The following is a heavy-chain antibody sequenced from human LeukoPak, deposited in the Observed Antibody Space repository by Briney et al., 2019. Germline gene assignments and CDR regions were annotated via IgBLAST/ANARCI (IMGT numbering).Heavy chain of an antibody. D-gene: IGHD6-13*01. CDR2: ISAYNGNT. J-gene: IGHJ4*01. Sequence: GASVKVSCKASGYTFSSYGISWVRQAPGQGLEWMGWISAYNGNTNYAQKLQGRVTMTTDTSTSTAYMELRSLRSDDAAVYYCARARAAGTPTLFDYWGQEPWSPSPQ. V-gene: IGHV1-18*04. CDR3: ARARAAGTPTLFDY. CDR1: GYTFSSYG.